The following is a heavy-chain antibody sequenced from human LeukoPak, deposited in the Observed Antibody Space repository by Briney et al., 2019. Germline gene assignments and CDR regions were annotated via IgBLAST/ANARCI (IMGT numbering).Heavy chain of an antibody. J-gene: IGHJ3*02. CDR2: ISGSGGST. CDR1: TFTFSSYA. CDR3: AKDGSGSFDAFDI. V-gene: IGHV3-23*01. Sequence: GGSLRLSCATSTFTFSSYAIHWVRQAPGKGLEWVSAISGSGGSTYYADSVKGRFTISRDNSKNTLYLQMNSLRAEDTAVYYCAKDGSGSFDAFDIWGQGTMVTVSS. D-gene: IGHD3-10*01.